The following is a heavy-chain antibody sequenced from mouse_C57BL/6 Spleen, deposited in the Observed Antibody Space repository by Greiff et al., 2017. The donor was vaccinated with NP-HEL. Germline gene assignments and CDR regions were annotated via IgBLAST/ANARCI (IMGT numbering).Heavy chain of an antibody. CDR2: ISSGGDYI. CDR1: GFTFSSYA. J-gene: IGHJ4*01. Sequence: EVQRVESGEGLVKPGGSLKLSCAASGFTFSSYAMSWVRQTPEKRLEWVAYISSGGDYIYYADTVKGRFTISRDNARNTLYLQLSSLKSEDTAMYYCTRDPITTVVAPMDYWGQGTSVTVSS. CDR3: TRDPITTVVAPMDY. D-gene: IGHD1-1*01. V-gene: IGHV5-9-1*02.